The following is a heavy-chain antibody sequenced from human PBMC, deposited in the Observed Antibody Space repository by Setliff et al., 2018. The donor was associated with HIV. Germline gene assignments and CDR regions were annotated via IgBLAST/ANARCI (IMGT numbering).Heavy chain of an antibody. D-gene: IGHD1-1*01. CDR2: IYPGDSDI. CDR3: ARRASVTNSDDY. V-gene: IGHV5-51*01. CDR1: GYKFTSYW. Sequence: PGESLKISCEGPGYKFTSYWIAWVRQMPGKGLECMGIIYPGDSDIRYSPSFQGQVTISADKSISTAYLQWSSLKASDTAIYYCARRASVTNSDDYWGQGTLVTVSS. J-gene: IGHJ4*02.